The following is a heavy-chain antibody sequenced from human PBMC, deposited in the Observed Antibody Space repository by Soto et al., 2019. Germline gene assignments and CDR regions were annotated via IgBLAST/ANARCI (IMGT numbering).Heavy chain of an antibody. V-gene: IGHV6-1*01. CDR2: TYYRSKWYN. CDR3: ARDSPGGYYDSSGYYYPDAFDI. D-gene: IGHD3-22*01. J-gene: IGHJ3*02. Sequence: PSQTLSLTCAISGDSVSSNSAAWDWIRQSPSRGLEWLGRTYYRSKWYNDYAVSVKSRITINPDTSKNQFSLQLNSVTPEDTAVYYCARDSPGGYYDSSGYYYPDAFDIWGQGTMVTVSS. CDR1: GDSVSSNSAA.